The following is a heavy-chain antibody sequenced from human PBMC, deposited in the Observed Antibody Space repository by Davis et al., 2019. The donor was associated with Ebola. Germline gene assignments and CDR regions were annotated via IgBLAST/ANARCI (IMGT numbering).Heavy chain of an antibody. CDR2: ISSSSSTI. D-gene: IGHD6-13*01. V-gene: IGHV3-48*02. CDR3: ARDYIYGSSWYQTNYGMDV. CDR1: GFTFSSYS. J-gene: IGHJ6*02. Sequence: PGGSLRLSCAASGFTFSSYSMNWVRQAPGKGLEWVSYISSSSSTIYYADSVKGRFTISRDNAKNSLYLQMNSLRDEDTAVYYCARDYIYGSSWYQTNYGMDVWGQGTTVTVSS.